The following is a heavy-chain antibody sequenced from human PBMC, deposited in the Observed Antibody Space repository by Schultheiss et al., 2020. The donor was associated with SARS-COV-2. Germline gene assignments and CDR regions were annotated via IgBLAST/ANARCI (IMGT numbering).Heavy chain of an antibody. V-gene: IGHV3-11*01. CDR2: ISSSGSTI. Sequence: GGSLRLSCVASGFTFSDTFMTWIRQSPAKGLEWLSYISSSGSTIFYADSVKGRFTISRDNAKNSVYLQMNRLRADDTALYYCARGANGIVLDLWGQGTTVTVSS. J-gene: IGHJ6*02. CDR3: ARGANGIVLDL. CDR1: GFTFSDTF. D-gene: IGHD3-3*01.